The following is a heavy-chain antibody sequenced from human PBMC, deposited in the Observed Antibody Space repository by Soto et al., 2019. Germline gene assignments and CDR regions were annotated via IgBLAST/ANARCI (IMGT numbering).Heavy chain of an antibody. D-gene: IGHD5-18*01. CDR1: GGTFSSYA. CDR3: ARGRLDTAMVNHLDY. Sequence: SVKVSCKASGGTFSSYAISWVRQAPGQGLEWMGGIIPMFGTANYAQKFQGRVTITAXXXXXXAXMXLXXXXSEXTAVYDCARGRLDTAMVNHLDYWGQGTLDTVSS. V-gene: IGHV1-69*06. CDR2: IIPMFGTA. J-gene: IGHJ4*02.